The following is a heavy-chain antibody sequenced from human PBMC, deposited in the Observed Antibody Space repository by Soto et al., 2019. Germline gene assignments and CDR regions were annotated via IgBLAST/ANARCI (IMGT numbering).Heavy chain of an antibody. CDR1: GGTFSSYA. V-gene: IGHV1-69*13. D-gene: IGHD2-15*01. J-gene: IGHJ6*02. CDR2: IIPIFGTA. CDR3: ASVRVVNRSLAVYYGMDV. Sequence: SVKVSCKASGGTFSSYAISWVRQAPGQGLEWMGGIIPIFGTANYAQKFQGRVTITADESTSTAYMELSSLRSEDTAVYYCASVRVVNRSLAVYYGMDVWGQGTTVTVSS.